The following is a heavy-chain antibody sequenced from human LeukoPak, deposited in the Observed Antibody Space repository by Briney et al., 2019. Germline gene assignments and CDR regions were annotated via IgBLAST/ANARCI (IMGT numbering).Heavy chain of an antibody. D-gene: IGHD3-3*01. Sequence: PGGSLRLSCAASGFTFSSYGMHWVRQAPGKGLEWVAFIRYDGSNKYYADSVKGRFTISRDNSKNTLYLQMNSLRAEDTAVYYCAKDPKGSGYYILRPPHYWGQGTLVTVSS. J-gene: IGHJ4*02. V-gene: IGHV3-30*02. CDR1: GFTFSSYG. CDR2: IRYDGSNK. CDR3: AKDPKGSGYYILRPPHY.